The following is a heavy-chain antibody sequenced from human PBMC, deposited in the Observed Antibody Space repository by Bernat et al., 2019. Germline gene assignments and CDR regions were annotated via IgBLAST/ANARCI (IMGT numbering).Heavy chain of an antibody. Sequence: EVQLVQSGAEVKKPGESLRISCKGSGYSFTSYWISWVRQMPGKGLEWMGRNDPSDYYTNYSPSCQGHVTITADKSIITAYLQWSTLKTSDNAMYYCAGHDDGYDPSDYWGQGTLVTVSS. CDR3: AGHDDGYDPSDY. CDR2: NDPSDYYT. D-gene: IGHD5-12*01. J-gene: IGHJ4*02. CDR1: GYSFTSYW. V-gene: IGHV5-10-1*01.